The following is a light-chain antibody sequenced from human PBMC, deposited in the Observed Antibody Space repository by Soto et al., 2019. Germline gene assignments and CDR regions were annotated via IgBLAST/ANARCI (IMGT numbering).Light chain of an antibody. CDR2: DVS. J-gene: IGLJ1*01. V-gene: IGLV2-14*01. CDR1: SSDVGGYNY. CDR3: SSYTSSSTPLFF. Sequence: QSVLTQPASVSGSPGQSITISCTGTSSDVGGYNYVSWYQQHPGKAPKLMIYDVSDRPSGISNRFSGSKSGNTASLTISGLQAEDEADYYCSSYTSSSTPLFFFGTGTKVT.